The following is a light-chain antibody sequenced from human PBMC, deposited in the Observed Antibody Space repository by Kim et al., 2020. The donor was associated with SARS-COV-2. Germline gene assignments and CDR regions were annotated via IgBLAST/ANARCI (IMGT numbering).Light chain of an antibody. Sequence: GQSITISCTGTSSDIGGFTYVSWYQQHPGKAPQLMIFDVSNRPAGVSSRFSGSRSGNTASLTISGLQADDEADYYCSSYSSTSTLVFGGGTQLTVL. V-gene: IGLV2-14*03. CDR3: SSYSSTSTLV. J-gene: IGLJ2*01. CDR1: SSDIGGFTY. CDR2: DVS.